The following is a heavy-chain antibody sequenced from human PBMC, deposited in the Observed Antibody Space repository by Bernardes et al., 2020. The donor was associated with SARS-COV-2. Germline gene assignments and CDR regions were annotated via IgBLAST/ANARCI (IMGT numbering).Heavy chain of an antibody. CDR2: LSYGGNT. CDR1: GDSINSASYR. Sequence: SETLSLTCSVSGDSINSASYRWGWIRQAPGKGLEWIGSLSYGGNTYYTPSLRSRVTMSADTSKNQFSLKLTSVTAADTAVYYCARQVSTLAWFDSWGQGALVTVSS. D-gene: IGHD2-8*01. CDR3: ARQVSTLAWFDS. V-gene: IGHV4-39*01. J-gene: IGHJ5*01.